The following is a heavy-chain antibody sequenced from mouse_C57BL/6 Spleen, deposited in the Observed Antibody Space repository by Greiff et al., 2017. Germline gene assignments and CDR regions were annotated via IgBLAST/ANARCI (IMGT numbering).Heavy chain of an antibody. Sequence: EVQLVESGGGLVKPGGSLKLSCAASGFTFSDYGMHWVRQAPEKGLEWVAYISSGSSTIYYADTVKGRFTISRDNAKNTLFLQMTSLRSEDTAMYYCARPHFAYWGQGTLVTVSA. J-gene: IGHJ3*01. CDR1: GFTFSDYG. CDR3: ARPHFAY. V-gene: IGHV5-17*01. CDR2: ISSGSSTI.